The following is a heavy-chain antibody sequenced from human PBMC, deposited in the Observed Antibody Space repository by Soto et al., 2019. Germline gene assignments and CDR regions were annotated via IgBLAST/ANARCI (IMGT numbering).Heavy chain of an antibody. Sequence: SETLSLTCAVSGGSISSGGYSWSWIRQPPGKGLEWVGYIYHSGSTYYNPSLKSRVTISVDKSKNQFSLKLSSVTAADTAVYYCARVSGSYYYGMDVWGQGTTVTVSS. CDR2: IYHSGST. D-gene: IGHD1-26*01. CDR1: GGSISSGGYS. V-gene: IGHV4-30-2*01. J-gene: IGHJ6*02. CDR3: ARVSGSYYYGMDV.